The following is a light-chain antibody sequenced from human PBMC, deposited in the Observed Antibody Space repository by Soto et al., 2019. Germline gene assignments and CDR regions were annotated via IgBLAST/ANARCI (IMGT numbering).Light chain of an antibody. Sequence: DIVVTQSPDSLAMSLGERATITCKTSQSILSRFNNDNLLAWHQLRPGQPPKTLIYWASTRAPGVPDRFSGSGSGTEFTLTISSLQAEDVGIYYCEQHHTTPKTFGRGTRVEIK. V-gene: IGKV4-1*01. J-gene: IGKJ1*01. CDR3: EQHHTTPKT. CDR2: WAS. CDR1: QSILSRFNNDNL.